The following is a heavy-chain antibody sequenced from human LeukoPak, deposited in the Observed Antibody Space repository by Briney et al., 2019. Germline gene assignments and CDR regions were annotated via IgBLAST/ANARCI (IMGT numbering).Heavy chain of an antibody. J-gene: IGHJ4*02. Sequence: GGSLRLSCAASGFTFSSYGMHWVRHAPGKGLVGVAFLRYDGSNKYYADSVKGRFTISRDNSKNTLYLQMNSLRAEDTAAYYCAKDDDLDDIVGGPYWGQGTLVTVSS. CDR1: GFTFSSYG. CDR3: AKDDDLDDIVGGPY. V-gene: IGHV3-30*02. CDR2: LRYDGSNK. D-gene: IGHD2-15*01.